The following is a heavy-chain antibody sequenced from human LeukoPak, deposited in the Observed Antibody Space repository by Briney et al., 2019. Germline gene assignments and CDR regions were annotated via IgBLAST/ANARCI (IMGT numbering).Heavy chain of an antibody. CDR2: ISGSGGST. J-gene: IGHJ4*02. CDR3: AKDSLVADYYFDY. Sequence: GGSLRLSCAASGFTFSSYAMSWVRQAPGKGLEWVSAISGSGGSTYYADSVKGWFTISRDNSKNTLYLQMNSLRAQDTAVYYCAKDSLVADYYFDYWGQGTLVTVSS. V-gene: IGHV3-23*01. D-gene: IGHD2-8*02. CDR1: GFTFSSYA.